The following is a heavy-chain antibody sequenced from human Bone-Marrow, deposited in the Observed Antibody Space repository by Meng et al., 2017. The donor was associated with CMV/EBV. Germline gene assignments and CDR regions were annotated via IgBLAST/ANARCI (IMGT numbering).Heavy chain of an antibody. Sequence: SVKVSCKASGGTFSSYAIRWVRQAPGQGLEWMGGIIPILGIANYAQKFQGRVTITADKSTSTAYMELSSLRSEDTAVYYCASDPYCSSTSCYTGNYYYYGMDGWGQGTTVTVSS. V-gene: IGHV1-69*10. CDR1: GGTFSSYA. CDR2: IIPILGIA. CDR3: ASDPYCSSTSCYTGNYYYYGMDG. J-gene: IGHJ6*02. D-gene: IGHD2-2*02.